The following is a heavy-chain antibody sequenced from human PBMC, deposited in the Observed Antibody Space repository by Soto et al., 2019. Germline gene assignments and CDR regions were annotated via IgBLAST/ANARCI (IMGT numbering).Heavy chain of an antibody. D-gene: IGHD3-10*01. V-gene: IGHV4-34*01. CDR3: ARRSGYYYYGMDV. CDR1: VGSFSGYY. CDR2: INHSGST. J-gene: IGHJ6*02. Sequence: SESLSLTGAVYVGSFSGYYWSWIRQPPGKGLEWIGEINHSGSTNYNPSLKSRVTISVDTSKNQFSLKLSSVTAADTAVYYCARRSGYYYYGMDVWGQGTTVTAP.